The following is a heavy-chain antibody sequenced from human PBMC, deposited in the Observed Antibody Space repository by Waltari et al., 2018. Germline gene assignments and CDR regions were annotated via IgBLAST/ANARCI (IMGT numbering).Heavy chain of an antibody. D-gene: IGHD2-15*01. CDR1: GGSFSGYY. Sequence: QVQLQQWGAGLLKPSETLSLTCAVYGGSFSGYYWSWIRQPPGKGLEWIGEIKHSGRTNYNPSLKSRVTISVDTSKNQFSLNLSSVTAADTAVYYCAREYCSGGRCEKYFDLWGRGTLVTVSS. V-gene: IGHV4-34*02. CDR2: IKHSGRT. CDR3: AREYCSGGRCEKYFDL. J-gene: IGHJ2*01.